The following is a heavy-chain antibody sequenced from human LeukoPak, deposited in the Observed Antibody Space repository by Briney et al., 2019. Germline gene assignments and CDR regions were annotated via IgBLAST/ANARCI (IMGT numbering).Heavy chain of an antibody. CDR3: ARSGLLTYYYDSSGYSVDY. J-gene: IGHJ4*02. D-gene: IGHD3-22*01. CDR2: INTNTGNP. CDR1: GYTFTSYA. V-gene: IGHV7-4-1*02. Sequence: GASVKVSCKASGYTFTSYAMNWVRQAPGQGLEWMGWINTNTGNPTYAQGFTGRFVFSLDTSVSTAYLQISSLEAEDTAVYYCARSGLLTYYYDSSGYSVDYWGQGTLVTVSS.